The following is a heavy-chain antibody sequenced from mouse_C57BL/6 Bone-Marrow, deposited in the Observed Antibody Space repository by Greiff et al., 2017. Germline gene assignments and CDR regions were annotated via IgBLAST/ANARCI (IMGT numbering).Heavy chain of an antibody. V-gene: IGHV14-1*01. Sequence: EVQLQESGAELVRPGASVKLSCTASGFNIKDYYMHWVKQRPEQGLEWIGRIDPEDGDTEYAPKFQGKATMTADTSSNTAYLQLSSLTSEDTAVYYCTTGRITTVVPLFDYWGQGTTLTVSS. CDR3: TTGRITTVVPLFDY. CDR2: IDPEDGDT. D-gene: IGHD1-1*01. CDR1: GFNIKDYY. J-gene: IGHJ2*01.